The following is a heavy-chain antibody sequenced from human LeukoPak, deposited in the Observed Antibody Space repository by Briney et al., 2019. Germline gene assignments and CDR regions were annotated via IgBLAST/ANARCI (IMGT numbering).Heavy chain of an antibody. J-gene: IGHJ4*02. CDR2: INHSGST. CDR1: GGSFSASY. D-gene: IGHD6-19*01. CDR3: ATYSSGFDY. V-gene: IGHV4-34*01. Sequence: PSETLSLTCAVYGGSFSASYWSWIRPPPGKGRGWMGEINHSGSTNYNPSLKSRVTISVDTSKNQFSLKLSSVTAADTAVYYCATYSSGFDYWGQGTLVTVSS.